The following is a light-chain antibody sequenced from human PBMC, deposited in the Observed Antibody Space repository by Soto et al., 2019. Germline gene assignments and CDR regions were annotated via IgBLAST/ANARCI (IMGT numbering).Light chain of an antibody. CDR1: QSISNH. V-gene: IGKV1-39*01. CDR2: AAS. Sequence: DIKMTQSPSSLSASVEDRVLITCRASQSISNHLNWYQQKPGKAPKLLIFAASSLQSGVPSRFSGSRSGPDCTLTISSLQPEDVATYYCQQSYSSPPTFGQGTKVDI. J-gene: IGKJ1*01. CDR3: QQSYSSPPT.